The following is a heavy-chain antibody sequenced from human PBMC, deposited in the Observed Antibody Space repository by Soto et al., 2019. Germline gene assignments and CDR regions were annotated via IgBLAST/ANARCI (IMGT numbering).Heavy chain of an antibody. CDR1: GFTFTNYA. D-gene: IGHD3-10*01. Sequence: GGSLRLSCAASGFTFTNYAMNWVRQAPGRGLEGVAAISSSGGSTYYADSVKGRFTVSRDNSKNTVYLQMNSLRAEDTAVYHCARSTYDLGSRYDGGYWSQGALVTVSS. J-gene: IGHJ4*02. CDR2: ISSSGGST. V-gene: IGHV3-23*01. CDR3: ARSTYDLGSRYDGGY.